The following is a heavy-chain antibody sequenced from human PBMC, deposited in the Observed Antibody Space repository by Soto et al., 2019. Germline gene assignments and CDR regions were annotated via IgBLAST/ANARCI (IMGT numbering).Heavy chain of an antibody. J-gene: IGHJ4*02. CDR1: GGSISSSSYY. D-gene: IGHD1-26*01. Sequence: SETLSLTCTVSGGSISSSSYYWGWIRQPPGKGLEWIGSIFYSGSTYYNPSLKSRVTISVDTSKNQFSLKLSSVTAADTAVYYCARRYGGNFDYWGQGTLVTVSS. CDR2: IFYSGST. CDR3: ARRYGGNFDY. V-gene: IGHV4-39*01.